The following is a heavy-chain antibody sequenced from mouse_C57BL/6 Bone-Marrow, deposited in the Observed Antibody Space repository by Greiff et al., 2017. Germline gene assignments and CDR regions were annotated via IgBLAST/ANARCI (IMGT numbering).Heavy chain of an antibody. CDR1: GYTFTSYW. D-gene: IGHD1-1*01. CDR3: ARSYYEDYYAMDY. V-gene: IGHV1-61*01. Sequence: QVQLQQPGAELVRPGSSVKLSCKASGYTFTSYWMDWVKQRPGQGLEWIGNIYPSDSETHYNQQFKDKATLTVDKSSSTAFMQLSSLTSEDSAVYYCARSYYEDYYAMDYWGQGTSVTVSS. J-gene: IGHJ4*01. CDR2: IYPSDSET.